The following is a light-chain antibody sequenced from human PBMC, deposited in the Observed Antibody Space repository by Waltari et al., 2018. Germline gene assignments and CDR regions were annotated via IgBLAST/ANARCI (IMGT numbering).Light chain of an antibody. Sequence: DIVVTQSPDFLAVSLGERATINCKCSQSVLHRSNSKNYLAWYQQKPGQPPKLLLSWASTREPGVPDRFSGSGSGTDFTLTINNLQAEDVAVYYCQQYYSTIFTLGPGTKVDLK. CDR3: QQYYSTIFT. V-gene: IGKV4-1*01. J-gene: IGKJ3*01. CDR1: QSVLHRSNSKNY. CDR2: WAS.